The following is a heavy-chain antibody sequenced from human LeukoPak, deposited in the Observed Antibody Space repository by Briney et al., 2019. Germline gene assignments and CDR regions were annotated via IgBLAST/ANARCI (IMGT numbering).Heavy chain of an antibody. J-gene: IGHJ6*03. V-gene: IGHV3-74*01. CDR1: GFTFSSYV. CDR2: INSDGSST. Sequence: GGSLRLSCAASGFTFSSYVMHWVRQAPGKGLVWVSRINSDGSSTTYADSVKGRFTISRDNAKNTLYLQMNSLRAEDTAVYYCARSAAAGFSYYSYYLDVWGKGTTVTIFS. CDR3: ARSAAAGFSYYSYYLDV. D-gene: IGHD6-13*01.